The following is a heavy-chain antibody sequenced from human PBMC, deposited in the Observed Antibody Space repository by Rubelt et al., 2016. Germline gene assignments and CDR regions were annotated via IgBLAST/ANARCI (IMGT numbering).Heavy chain of an antibody. Sequence: QVQLVQSGAEVKKPGASVKVSCKASGYTFTTYGISWVRQAPGQGLEWMGWISTYNGNTDYAQKLKGRNTVTTDTPTSTVYMELRSLGSGDTAMYYCASDYGVRGQGTTVTVS. CDR2: ISTYNGNT. D-gene: IGHD3-10*01. CDR1: GYTFTTYG. CDR3: ASDYGV. J-gene: IGHJ6*02. V-gene: IGHV1-18*01.